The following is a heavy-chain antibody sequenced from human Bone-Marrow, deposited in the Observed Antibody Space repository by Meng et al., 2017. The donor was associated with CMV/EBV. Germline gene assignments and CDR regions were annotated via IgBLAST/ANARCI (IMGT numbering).Heavy chain of an antibody. V-gene: IGHV3-53*01. CDR3: ARDSAYDINADFDY. J-gene: IGHJ4*02. CDR1: GFTVSSNY. CDR2: IYSGGST. Sequence: GESLKISCAASGFTVSSNYMSWVRQAPGKGLEWVSVIYSGGSTYYADSVKGRFTISRDNAKNSLYQQMNTLRADDTAVYYCARDSAYDINADFDYWGQGTLVTISS. D-gene: IGHD3-16*01.